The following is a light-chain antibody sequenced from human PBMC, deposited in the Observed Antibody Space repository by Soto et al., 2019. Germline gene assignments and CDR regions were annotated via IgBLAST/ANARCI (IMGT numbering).Light chain of an antibody. V-gene: IGKV3-15*01. CDR3: QQYNNWPPWT. CDR1: QSVSSN. J-gene: IGKJ1*01. CDR2: GAS. Sequence: EIVMTQSPATLSVSPGERATLSRRASQSVSSNLACYQQKPGQAPRLLIYGASTRPTGIPARFSGSGSGTEFTLTISSLQSEDFAVYYCQQYNNWPPWTFGQGTKVEIK.